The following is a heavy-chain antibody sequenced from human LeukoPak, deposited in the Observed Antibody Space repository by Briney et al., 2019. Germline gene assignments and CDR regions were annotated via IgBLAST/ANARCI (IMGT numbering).Heavy chain of an antibody. D-gene: IGHD6-19*01. V-gene: IGHV3-30*02. J-gene: IGHJ4*02. CDR1: GFTFSSYG. Sequence: GGSLRLSWAASGFTFSSYGMHWVRQAPGKGLEWVAFIRSDGSNKYYADSVKGRFTISRDNSKLYLQMNSLRAEDTAVYYCAKKGYSNGWRDSYYFDCWGQGTLVTVSS. CDR3: AKKGYSNGWRDSYYFDC. CDR2: IRSDGSNK.